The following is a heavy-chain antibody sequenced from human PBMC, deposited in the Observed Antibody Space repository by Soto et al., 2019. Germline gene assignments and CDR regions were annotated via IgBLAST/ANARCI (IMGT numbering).Heavy chain of an antibody. CDR1: GGSISSYY. V-gene: IGHV4-59*01. CDR3: ARRYDGNFDY. J-gene: IGHJ4*02. CDR2: IYYSGST. D-gene: IGHD1-26*01. Sequence: QVQLQESGPGLVKPSETLSLTCTVSGGSISSYYWSWIRQPPGKGLEWIGYIYYSGSTNYNPSLKSRVTISVDRSKTQCSLKLSSVTAADTAVYYCARRYDGNFDYWGQGTLVTVSS.